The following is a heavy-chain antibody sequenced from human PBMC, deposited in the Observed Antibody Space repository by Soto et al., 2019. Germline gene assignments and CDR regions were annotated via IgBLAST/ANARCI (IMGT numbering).Heavy chain of an antibody. D-gene: IGHD3-16*01. CDR2: INPNSGNP. CDR1: GYTFTGYY. CDR3: VRGEVDSATLDP. J-gene: IGHJ5*02. Sequence: QVQLVQSGAEVKKPGASVKVSCKASGYTFTGYYLHCLRQAPGQGLEWMGWINPNSGNPKYVQKFQGRVIMTKDTSIMTAYMKMRRLTTEDTAVSYCVRGEVDSATLDPWGHGTLVTVAS. V-gene: IGHV1-2*02.